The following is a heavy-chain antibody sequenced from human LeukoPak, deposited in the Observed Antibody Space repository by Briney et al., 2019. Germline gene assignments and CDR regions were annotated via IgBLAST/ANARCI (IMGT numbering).Heavy chain of an antibody. CDR1: GGSFSGYY. CDR3: ASGYCSSTSCSGFQH. CDR2: INHSGST. Sequence: SETLSLTCAVYGGSFSGYYWSWIRQPPGKGLEWIGEINHSGSTNYNPSLKSRVTISVDASKNQFSLKLSSVTAADTAVYYCASGYCSSTSCSGFQHWGQGTLATVSS. V-gene: IGHV4-34*01. D-gene: IGHD2-2*01. J-gene: IGHJ1*01.